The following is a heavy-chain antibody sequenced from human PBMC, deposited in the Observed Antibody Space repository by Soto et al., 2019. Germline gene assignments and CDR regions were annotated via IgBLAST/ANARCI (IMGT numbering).Heavy chain of an antibody. V-gene: IGHV3-21*01. J-gene: IGHJ4*02. Sequence: PGGSLRLSCAASGFTLNSYWMHWVRQAPGKGLEWVSSISGSSSYINYADSVKGRFTISRDNAKNSLYLQMNSLRVEDTAVYYCATGIVGTATGFDHWGQGTLVTVSS. D-gene: IGHD1-26*01. CDR3: ATGIVGTATGFDH. CDR1: GFTLNSYW. CDR2: ISGSSSYI.